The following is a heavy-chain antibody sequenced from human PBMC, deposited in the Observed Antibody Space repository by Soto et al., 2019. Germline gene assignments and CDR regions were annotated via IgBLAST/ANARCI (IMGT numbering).Heavy chain of an antibody. Sequence: GKGLEWVSVIYSGGSTYYADSVKGRFTISRDNSKNTLYLQMNSLTADDMAVYYCACGYSSGWQLSWGPAIPVTV. J-gene: IGHJ5*02. CDR2: IYSGGST. V-gene: IGHV3-66*01. D-gene: IGHD6-19*01. CDR3: ACGYSSGWQLS.